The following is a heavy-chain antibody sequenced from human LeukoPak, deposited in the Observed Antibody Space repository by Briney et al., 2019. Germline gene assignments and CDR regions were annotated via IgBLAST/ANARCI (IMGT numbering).Heavy chain of an antibody. CDR1: GFTFSSYA. J-gene: IGHJ6*04. CDR2: ISGSGGST. V-gene: IGHV3-23*01. Sequence: PGGSLRLSCAASGFTFSSYAMSWVRQAPGKGLEWVPAISGSGGSTYYADSVKGRFTVSRDNSKNTLYLQMNSLRAEDTAVYYCAKKILDFWSGMDVWGKGTTVTVSS. D-gene: IGHD3-3*01. CDR3: AKKILDFWSGMDV.